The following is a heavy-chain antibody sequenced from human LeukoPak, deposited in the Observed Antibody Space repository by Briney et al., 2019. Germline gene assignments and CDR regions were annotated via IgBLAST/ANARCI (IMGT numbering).Heavy chain of an antibody. CDR2: IIPILNQA. Sequence: SVILSCKAPGGTRSDYSISWVRHAPGQGLEWMGRIIPILNQANYAQNFQGRVTFTADKSTISAYMDLSSLRSEDTAVYYCVRSGYDYDWFDPWGQGTLVSVSS. J-gene: IGHJ5*02. CDR1: GGTRSDYS. CDR3: VRSGYDYDWFDP. D-gene: IGHD5-12*01. V-gene: IGHV1-69*02.